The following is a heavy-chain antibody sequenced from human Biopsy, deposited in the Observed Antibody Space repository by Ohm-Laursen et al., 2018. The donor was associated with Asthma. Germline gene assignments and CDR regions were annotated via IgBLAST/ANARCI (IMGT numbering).Heavy chain of an antibody. CDR1: GFTLSSYA. J-gene: IGHJ4*02. Sequence: SLRLSCAASGFTLSSYAMSWVRQAPGKGLAWVSAISGSGGSTYYADSVKGRFTISRDNSKNTLYLQMNSLRAEDTAVYYCAKESRRDGYNRRNYYFDYWGQGTLVTGSS. CDR2: ISGSGGST. D-gene: IGHD5-24*01. CDR3: AKESRRDGYNRRNYYFDY. V-gene: IGHV3-23*01.